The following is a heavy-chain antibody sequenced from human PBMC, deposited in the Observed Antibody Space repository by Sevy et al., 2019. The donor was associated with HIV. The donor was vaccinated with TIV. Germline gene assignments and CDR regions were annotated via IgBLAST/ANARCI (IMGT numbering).Heavy chain of an antibody. V-gene: IGHV3-20*04. J-gene: IGHJ4*02. Sequence: GGSLRLSCAASGFTFDDYGMSWVRQAPGKGLEWVSGMNWDGSSTGYADSVKGRFTISRDNVKNSLHLQMTSLRAEDTAFYYCARGKSCGGACYHFDHWGQGTLVTVSS. CDR3: ARGKSCGGACYHFDH. D-gene: IGHD2-21*02. CDR1: GFTFDDYG. CDR2: MNWDGSST.